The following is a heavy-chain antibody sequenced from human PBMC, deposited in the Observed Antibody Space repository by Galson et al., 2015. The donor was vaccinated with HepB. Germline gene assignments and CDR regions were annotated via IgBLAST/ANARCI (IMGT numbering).Heavy chain of an antibody. CDR1: GFTVSSNY. CDR3: ASSESIWFGGPFQH. J-gene: IGHJ1*01. D-gene: IGHD3-10*01. V-gene: IGHV3-66*02. CDR2: IYSGGST. Sequence: SLRLSCAASGFTVSSNYMSWVRQAPGKGLEWVSVIYSGGSTYYADSVKGRFTISRDNSKNTLYLQMNSLRAEDTAVYYCASSESIWFGGPFQHWGQGTLVTVSS.